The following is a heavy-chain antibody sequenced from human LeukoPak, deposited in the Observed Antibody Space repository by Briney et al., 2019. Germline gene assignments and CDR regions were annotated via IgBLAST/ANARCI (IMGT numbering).Heavy chain of an antibody. D-gene: IGHD3-10*01. V-gene: IGHV4-59*01. CDR2: IYYSGST. CDR1: GGSFSGYY. Sequence: PSETLSLTCAVSGGSFSGYYWSWIRQPPGKGLEWIAYIYYSGSTNYNPSLKSRVTISVDTSKNQFSLKLSSVTAADTAVYYCARRYGSGSSVTFDYWGQGTLVTVSS. J-gene: IGHJ4*02. CDR3: ARRYGSGSSVTFDY.